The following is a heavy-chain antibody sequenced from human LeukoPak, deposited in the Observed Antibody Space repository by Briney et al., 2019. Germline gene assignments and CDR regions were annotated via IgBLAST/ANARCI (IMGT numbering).Heavy chain of an antibody. CDR3: AKDLSKGRIAAAGSFDY. Sequence: GGSLRLSCAASGFTFSSYAMSWVRQAPGKGLEWVSAISGSGGSTYYADSVKGRFTISRDNSKNTLYLQMNSLRAEDTAVYYCAKDLSKGRIAAAGSFDYWGQRTLVTVSS. CDR1: GFTFSSYA. D-gene: IGHD6-13*01. V-gene: IGHV3-23*01. CDR2: ISGSGGST. J-gene: IGHJ4*02.